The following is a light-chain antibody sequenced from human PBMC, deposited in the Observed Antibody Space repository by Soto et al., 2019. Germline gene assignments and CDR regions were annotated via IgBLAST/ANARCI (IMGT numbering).Light chain of an antibody. CDR2: AAS. CDR3: QQANSFPLT. J-gene: IGKJ4*01. V-gene: IGKV1-12*01. CDR1: QAFSNW. Sequence: DIQMTQSPSSVSASVGDRVTITCRASQAFSNWLAWYQQKPGKDPKLLIYAASSVQSGVPSRFSGSGSATDFTLTISSLQPEYFATYYCQQANSFPLTFGGGTQVEIK.